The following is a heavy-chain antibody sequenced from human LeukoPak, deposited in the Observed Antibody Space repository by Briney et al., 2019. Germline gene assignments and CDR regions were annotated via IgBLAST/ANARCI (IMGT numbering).Heavy chain of an antibody. J-gene: IGHJ4*02. Sequence: PGGSLRLSCAASGFTFSSYWMHWVRQAPGKGLVWVSRINSDGSSTSYADSVKGRFTISRDNAKNTLYLQMNSLRAEDTAVYYCARGRGYSRYYFDYWGQGTLVTVSS. V-gene: IGHV3-74*01. CDR3: ARGRGYSRYYFDY. CDR1: GFTFSSYW. D-gene: IGHD5-12*01. CDR2: INSDGSST.